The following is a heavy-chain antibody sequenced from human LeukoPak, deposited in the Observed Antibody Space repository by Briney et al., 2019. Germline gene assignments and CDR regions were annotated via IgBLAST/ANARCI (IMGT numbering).Heavy chain of an antibody. J-gene: IGHJ2*01. Sequence: GGSLRLSCAASGFTFSSYDMHWVRQATGKRLEWVSAIGTAGDTYYPGSVKGRFTISRENAKNSLYLQMNSLRAGDTAVYYCARAPTQGWYFDLWGRGTLVTISS. V-gene: IGHV3-13*01. CDR1: GFTFSSYD. CDR2: IGTAGDT. CDR3: ARAPTQGWYFDL.